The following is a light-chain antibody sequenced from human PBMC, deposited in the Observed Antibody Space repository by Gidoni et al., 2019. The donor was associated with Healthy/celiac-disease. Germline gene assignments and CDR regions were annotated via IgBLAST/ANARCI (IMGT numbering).Light chain of an antibody. V-gene: IGKV3-11*01. Sequence: IVLTQSPATLSLSPGEIAPLSCRASQSVSSYLDWYQQKPGQAPRLLIYDASNRATGIPARFSGSGSGTDFTLTISSLEPEDFAVYYCQQRSNWPPLTFGGGTKVEIK. CDR2: DAS. J-gene: IGKJ4*01. CDR1: QSVSSY. CDR3: QQRSNWPPLT.